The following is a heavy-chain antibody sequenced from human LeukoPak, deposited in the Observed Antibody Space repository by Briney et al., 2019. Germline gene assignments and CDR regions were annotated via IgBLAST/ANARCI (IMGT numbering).Heavy chain of an antibody. J-gene: IGHJ4*02. Sequence: GRSLRLSCAASGFTFDDYAMHWVRQAQGKGLEWVSGISWNSGSIGYADSVKGRFTISRDNAKNSLYLQMDSLKAEDTAFYYCAKDMTQYQLLGPFDYWGQGTLVTVSS. CDR3: AKDMTQYQLLGPFDY. V-gene: IGHV3-9*01. CDR2: ISWNSGSI. D-gene: IGHD2-2*01. CDR1: GFTFDDYA.